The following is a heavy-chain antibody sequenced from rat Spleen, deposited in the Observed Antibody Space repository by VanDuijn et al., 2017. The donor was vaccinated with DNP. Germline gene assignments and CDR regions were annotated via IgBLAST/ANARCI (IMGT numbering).Heavy chain of an antibody. CDR2: INSAGSI. D-gene: IGHD1-6*01. CDR1: GYSITSCCR. J-gene: IGHJ2*01. Sequence: VQLQESGPGLVEPSQSLSLTCSVTGYSITSCCRWTWIRTFPGHKLEWMGYINSAGSIEYNPSLKGRISITSDTSKNQFFLQVNSVTTDDTATYYCTRGDILRSFDYWGQGVMVTVSS. V-gene: IGHV3-3*01. CDR3: TRGDILRSFDY.